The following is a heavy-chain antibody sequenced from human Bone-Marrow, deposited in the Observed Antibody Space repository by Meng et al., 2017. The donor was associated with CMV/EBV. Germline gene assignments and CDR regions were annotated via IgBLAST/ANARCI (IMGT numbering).Heavy chain of an antibody. CDR3: ASRGPDWGFHRI. D-gene: IGHD7-27*01. V-gene: IGHV3-23*01. J-gene: IGHJ3*02. Sequence: GGSLRLSCTASGFTFNSGAISWVRQAPGKGLEWVSTIGGSGGNIYYVDSVKGRFTISRDNSKNTLYLQMNSLRAEDTAVYYCASRGPDWGFHRIWGQGKMVTVSS. CDR2: IGGSGGNI. CDR1: GFTFNSGA.